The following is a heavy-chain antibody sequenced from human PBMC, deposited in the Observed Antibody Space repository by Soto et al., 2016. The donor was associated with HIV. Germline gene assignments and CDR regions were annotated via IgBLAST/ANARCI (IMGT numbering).Heavy chain of an antibody. CDR2: FIPILGMA. Sequence: QVQLVQSGAEVKKPGSSVKVSCKASGGTFSRYAISWVRQAPGQGLEWMGGFIPILGMANYAQNFQGRVTIPADKSTSTAYMELGSLISDDTAMYYCAVRLHYYTDYYYYMDVWGKGTTVTVSS. J-gene: IGHJ6*03. D-gene: IGHD3-3*01. V-gene: IGHV1-69*10. CDR3: AVRLHYYTDYYYYMDV. CDR1: GGTFSRYA.